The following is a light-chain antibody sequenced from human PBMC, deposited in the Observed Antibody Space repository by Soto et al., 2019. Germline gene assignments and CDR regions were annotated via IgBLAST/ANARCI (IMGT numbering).Light chain of an antibody. V-gene: IGKV1-9*01. CDR2: AAS. J-gene: IGKJ5*01. Sequence: IQLTHSPSSLSASVGDIVTITCRASQGISSYLAWYQQKPGKAPKLLIYAASTLQSGVPSRFSGSGSGTDFTLTISSLQPEDFATYYCQQLNSYSFGQGTRLEIK. CDR3: QQLNSYS. CDR1: QGISSY.